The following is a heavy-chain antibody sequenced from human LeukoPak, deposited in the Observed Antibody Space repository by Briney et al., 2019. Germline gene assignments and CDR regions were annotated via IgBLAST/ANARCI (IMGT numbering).Heavy chain of an antibody. CDR1: GFTFSSYS. CDR2: INSDGSST. D-gene: IGHD6-19*01. Sequence: GGCLRLSCAASGFTFSSYSMNWVRQAPGKGLVWVSRINSDGSSTSYADSVKGRFTISRDNAKNTLYLQMNSLRAEDTAEYYCARGSPQWLVPDYWGQGTLVTVSS. V-gene: IGHV3-74*01. J-gene: IGHJ4*02. CDR3: ARGSPQWLVPDY.